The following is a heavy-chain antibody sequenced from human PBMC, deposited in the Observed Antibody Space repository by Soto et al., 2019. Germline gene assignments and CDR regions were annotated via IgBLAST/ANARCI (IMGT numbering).Heavy chain of an antibody. J-gene: IGHJ4*02. CDR2: ISANNGNT. Sequence: QVHLVQSEAEVKKPGASVKVSCKGSGYAFTTYGITWVRQAPGQGLEWMGWISANNGNTNYAQKLQGRVTVTRDTSTSTAYMELRSLRSDVTAVYYCARGRYGDYWGQGALVTVSS. D-gene: IGHD1-1*01. V-gene: IGHV1-18*01. CDR1: GYAFTTYG. CDR3: ARGRYGDY.